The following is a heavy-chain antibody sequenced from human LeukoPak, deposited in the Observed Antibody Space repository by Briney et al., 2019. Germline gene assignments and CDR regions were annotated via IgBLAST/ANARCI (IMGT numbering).Heavy chain of an antibody. CDR3: ASPELTYRSSWYSH. J-gene: IGHJ1*01. CDR1: VFTFSIYW. V-gene: IGHV3-74*01. D-gene: IGHD6-13*01. CDR2: INSDGSNT. Sequence: GGSLRLICAASVFTFSIYWIHWVRQAPGKGLVWVSRINSDGSNTDYADSVKGRFTISRDNAKNTLYLQMNSLRAEDTAVYYCASPELTYRSSWYSHWGKGVIVTFSS.